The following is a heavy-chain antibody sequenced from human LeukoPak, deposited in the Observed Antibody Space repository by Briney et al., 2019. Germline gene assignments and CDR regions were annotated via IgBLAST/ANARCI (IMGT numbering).Heavy chain of an antibody. CDR3: ARPGAAAGFGY. D-gene: IGHD6-13*01. Sequence: ASVKVSCKASGYTFTGYYMHWVRQAPGQGLEWMGWMKPNSGNTDSAQKFQGRVTMTTNTSINTAYMELSSLRSEDTAVYYCARPGAAAGFGYWGQGTLVTVSS. J-gene: IGHJ4*02. CDR2: MKPNSGNT. CDR1: GYTFTGYY. V-gene: IGHV1-8*02.